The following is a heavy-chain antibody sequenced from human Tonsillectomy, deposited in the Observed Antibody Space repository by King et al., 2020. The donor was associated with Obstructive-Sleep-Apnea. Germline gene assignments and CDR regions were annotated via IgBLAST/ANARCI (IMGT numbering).Heavy chain of an antibody. CDR1: GYSFANYW. CDR2: IYPGDSDT. CDR3: WRRLVDGGVDF. V-gene: IGHV5-51*01. Sequence: QLVQSGAEVKKPGESLKISCKGFGYSFANYWIGWVRQMPGKGLEWMGIIYPGDSDTRYSPSFQGQVTISTDKSISTAYLQWNSLKTSDPAMFYCWRRLVDGGVDFWGQGTLVTVSS. D-gene: IGHD2-15*01. J-gene: IGHJ4*02.